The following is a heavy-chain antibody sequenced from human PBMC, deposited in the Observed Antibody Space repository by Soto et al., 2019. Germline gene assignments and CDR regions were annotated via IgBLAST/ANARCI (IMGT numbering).Heavy chain of an antibody. J-gene: IGHJ2*01. CDR2: VYYSGST. V-gene: IGHV4-30-4*01. CDR1: GGSINNNDYY. CDR3: ARMSYYYDKWYFDL. Sequence: QLQESGPGLVKPSQTLSLTCTVSGGSINNNDYYWNWIRQTPGKGLEWIGYVYYSGSTYYTPSLESRLSMSIDKSQNQFSLRLNSVIAADAAIYYCARMSYYYDKWYFDLWGRGTLVAVSS. D-gene: IGHD3-22*01.